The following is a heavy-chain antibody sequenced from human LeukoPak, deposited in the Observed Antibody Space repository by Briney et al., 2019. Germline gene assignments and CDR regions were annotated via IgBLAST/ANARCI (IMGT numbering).Heavy chain of an antibody. CDR1: GCTFSSYA. CDR3: ATHMASYDY. D-gene: IGHD5-24*01. CDR2: ISGSGGRA. V-gene: IGHV3-23*01. J-gene: IGHJ4*02. Sequence: GGSLRLSRAASGCTFSSYAMSWVRQAPGKGREGVAAISGSGGRAYYADSVKGRFTISRDNSKNTVYLQLNSLRSDDTAVHYCATHMASYDYWGQGTLVTVSS.